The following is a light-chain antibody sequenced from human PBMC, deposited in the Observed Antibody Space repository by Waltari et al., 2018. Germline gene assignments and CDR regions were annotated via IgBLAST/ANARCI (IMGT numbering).Light chain of an antibody. J-gene: IGLJ2*01. V-gene: IGLV2-23*02. Sequence: QSALTQPASVSGSPGQSITISCPGTSRAVGTSNLVSWYQQHPGKAPKLLISEVSERPSGVSDRFSASKSADTASLTISGLQAEDEADYYCCSYSRSTTFVIFGGGTKLTVL. CDR3: CSYSRSTTFVI. CDR1: SRAVGTSNL. CDR2: EVS.